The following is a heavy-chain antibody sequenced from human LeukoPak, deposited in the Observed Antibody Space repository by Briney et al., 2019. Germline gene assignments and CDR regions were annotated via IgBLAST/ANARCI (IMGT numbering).Heavy chain of an antibody. Sequence: SETLSLTCTVSGGSISSYYWSWIRQVPGKGLEWIGYIHYSGSTNYNASLKSRVTMSVDTAQNQFSLKLSSVTAADTAVYHCASSDYDILSWDDYWGQGTLVTVSS. CDR2: IHYSGST. CDR1: GGSISSYY. J-gene: IGHJ4*02. CDR3: ASSDYDILSWDDY. V-gene: IGHV4-59*01. D-gene: IGHD3-9*01.